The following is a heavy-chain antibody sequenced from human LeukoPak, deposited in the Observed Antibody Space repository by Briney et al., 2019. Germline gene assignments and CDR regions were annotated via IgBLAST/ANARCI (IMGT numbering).Heavy chain of an antibody. CDR3: AQLVLPGIAAAGHNYYYYMDV. D-gene: IGHD6-13*01. Sequence: ASETLSLTCTVSGGSISSYYWSWIRQPPGKGLEWIGNIYYSGSTYYNPSLNSRVTIFVDTSKNQFSLRLSSVTAADTAIYYCAQLVLPGIAAAGHNYYYYMDVWGQGTSVTVSS. CDR2: IYYSGST. J-gene: IGHJ6*03. CDR1: GGSISSYY. V-gene: IGHV4-59*04.